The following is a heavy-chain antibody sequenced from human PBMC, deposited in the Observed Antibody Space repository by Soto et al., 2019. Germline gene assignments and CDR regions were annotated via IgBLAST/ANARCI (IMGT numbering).Heavy chain of an antibody. CDR2: IYSGGST. D-gene: IGHD2-15*01. V-gene: IGHV3-66*01. CDR3: ARIVSEVVVVVAAPNYYYYYMDV. J-gene: IGHJ6*03. Sequence: GGSLRLSCAASGFTVSSNYMSWVRQAPGKGLEWVSVIYSGGSTYYADSVKGRFTISRDNSKNTLYLQMNSLRAEDTAVYYCARIVSEVVVVVAAPNYYYYYMDVWGKGTTVTVSS. CDR1: GFTVSSNY.